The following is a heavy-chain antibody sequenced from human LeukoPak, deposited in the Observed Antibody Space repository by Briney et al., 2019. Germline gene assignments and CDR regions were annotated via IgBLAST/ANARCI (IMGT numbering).Heavy chain of an antibody. V-gene: IGHV3-9*01. CDR1: GFTFDDYA. CDR2: ISWNSGSI. J-gene: IGHJ4*02. Sequence: GGSLRLSCAASGFTFDDYAMHWVRQAPGKGLEWVSGISWNSGSIGYADSVKGRFTISRDNAKNSLYLQMNSLRAEDTALDYCAKGQYYYDSSGYYYGYWGQGTLVTVSS. CDR3: AKGQYYYDSSGYYYGY. D-gene: IGHD3-22*01.